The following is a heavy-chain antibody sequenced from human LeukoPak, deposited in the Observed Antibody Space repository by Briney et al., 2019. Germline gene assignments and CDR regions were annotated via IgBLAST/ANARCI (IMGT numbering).Heavy chain of an antibody. CDR1: GYTFTSYA. J-gene: IGHJ4*02. V-gene: IGHV1-2*02. D-gene: IGHD3-16*02. Sequence: ASVKVSCKASGYTFTSYAISWVRQAPGQGLEWMGWINPNSGGTNYAQKFQGRVTMTRDTSISTAYMELSRLRSDDTAVYYCARDRNDYVWGSYRFAFDYWGQGTLVTVSS. CDR2: INPNSGGT. CDR3: ARDRNDYVWGSYRFAFDY.